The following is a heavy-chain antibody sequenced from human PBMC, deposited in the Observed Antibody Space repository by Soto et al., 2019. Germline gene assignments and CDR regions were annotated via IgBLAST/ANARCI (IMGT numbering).Heavy chain of an antibody. CDR2: ISSSGSTI. D-gene: IGHD3-9*01. CDR3: ARDRTPDILTGYYKDYYCGMDV. J-gene: IGHJ6*02. CDR1: GFTFSDYY. Sequence: GGSLRLSCAASGFTFSDYYMSWIRQAPGKGLEWVSYISSSGSTIYYADSVKGRFTISRDNAKNSLYLQMNSLRAEDTAVYYCARDRTPDILTGYYKDYYCGMDVWGQGTTVTVSS. V-gene: IGHV3-11*01.